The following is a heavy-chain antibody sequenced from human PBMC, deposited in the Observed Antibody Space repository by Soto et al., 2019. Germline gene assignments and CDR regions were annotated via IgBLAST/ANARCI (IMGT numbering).Heavy chain of an antibody. Sequence: SETLSLTCSVSGGSISSYYWSWIRQPPGKGLEWIGYIYYSGSTNYNPSHKSRVTISVDTSQNQFSLKLSSVTAADTAVYYCARHSRSYYDFDYWGQGILVTVSS. V-gene: IGHV4-59*08. CDR1: GGSISSYY. CDR3: ARHSRSYYDFDY. J-gene: IGHJ4*02. D-gene: IGHD1-26*01. CDR2: IYYSGST.